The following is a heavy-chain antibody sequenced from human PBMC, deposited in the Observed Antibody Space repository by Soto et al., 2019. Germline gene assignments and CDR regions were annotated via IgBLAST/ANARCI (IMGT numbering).Heavy chain of an antibody. CDR2: MNPNSGNT. CDR1: GYTFTSYD. D-gene: IGHD2-2*01. V-gene: IGHV1-8*01. Sequence: QVQLVQSGAEVKKPGASVKVSCKASGYTFTSYDINWVRQATGQGLEWMGWMNPNSGNTGYAQKFQGRVTMTRNTSISTAYMELSSLRSEGTAVYYCARGYCISTGCYYFYYYGMDVWGQGTTVTVSS. CDR3: ARGYCISTGCYYFYYYGMDV. J-gene: IGHJ6*02.